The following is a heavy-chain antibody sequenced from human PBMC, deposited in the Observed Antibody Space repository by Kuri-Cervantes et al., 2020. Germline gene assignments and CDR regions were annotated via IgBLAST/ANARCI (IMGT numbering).Heavy chain of an antibody. J-gene: IGHJ4*02. Sequence: SVKVSCKASGGTFSSYAISWVRQAPGQGLEWMGGIIPIFGTANYAQKFQGRVTITADESTSTAYMVLSSLRSEDTAVYYCARHIVATTHFDNWGQGTLVTVSS. D-gene: IGHD5-12*01. CDR3: ARHIVATTHFDN. CDR1: GGTFSSYA. V-gene: IGHV1-69*13. CDR2: IIPIFGTA.